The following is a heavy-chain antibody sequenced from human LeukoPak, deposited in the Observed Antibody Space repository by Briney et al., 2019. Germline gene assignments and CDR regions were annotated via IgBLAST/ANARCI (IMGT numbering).Heavy chain of an antibody. CDR1: GGSISSYY. J-gene: IGHJ4*02. Sequence: SETLSLTCTVSGGSISSYYWSWIRQPPGKGLEWIGYIYYSGSTNYNPSLKSRVTISVDTSKNQFSLKLSSVTAADTAVYYCARDLRAGGNMYYFDYWGRGTLVTVSS. CDR3: ARDLRAGGNMYYFDY. D-gene: IGHD1-26*01. CDR2: IYYSGST. V-gene: IGHV4-59*01.